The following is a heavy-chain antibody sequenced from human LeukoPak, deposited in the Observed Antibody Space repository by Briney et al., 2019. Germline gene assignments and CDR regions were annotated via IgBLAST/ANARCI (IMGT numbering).Heavy chain of an antibody. D-gene: IGHD3-10*01. CDR2: INHSGST. CDR1: GGSFSGYY. CDR3: ARQNYGSAPLRY. Sequence: SETLSLTCAVYGGSFSGYYWSWIRQPPGKGLEWIGEINHSGSTNYNPSLKSRVTISVDTSKNQFSLKLTAVTTADTAVYYCARQNYGSAPLRYWGQGTLVTVSS. J-gene: IGHJ4*02. V-gene: IGHV4-34*01.